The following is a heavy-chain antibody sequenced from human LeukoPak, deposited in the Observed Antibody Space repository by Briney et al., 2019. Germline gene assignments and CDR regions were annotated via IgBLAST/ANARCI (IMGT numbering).Heavy chain of an antibody. CDR3: ARDLAVGQLAHDAFDI. D-gene: IGHD6-6*01. CDR2: ISSSSSYI. J-gene: IGHJ3*02. Sequence: GGSLRLSCAASGFTSSSYSMNWVRQAPGKGLEWVSSISSSSSYIYYADSVKGRFTISRDNAKNSLYLQMNSLRAEDTAVYYCARDLAVGQLAHDAFDIWGQGTMVTVSS. V-gene: IGHV3-21*01. CDR1: GFTSSSYS.